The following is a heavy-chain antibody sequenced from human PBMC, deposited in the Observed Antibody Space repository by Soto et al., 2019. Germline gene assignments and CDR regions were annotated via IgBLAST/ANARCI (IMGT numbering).Heavy chain of an antibody. CDR1: GDSVSSNTVT. Sequence: PSQTLSLTCGISGDSVSSNTVTWNWIRQSPSRGLEWLGRTYYRSKWYSDYATSVKGRIIINAETSKNQFSLQVNAVTLEDTAVYYCARGIWGYDLLTFDSWGQGTPVTVSS. D-gene: IGHD3-16*01. CDR3: ARGIWGYDLLTFDS. J-gene: IGHJ4*02. V-gene: IGHV6-1*01. CDR2: TYYRSKWYS.